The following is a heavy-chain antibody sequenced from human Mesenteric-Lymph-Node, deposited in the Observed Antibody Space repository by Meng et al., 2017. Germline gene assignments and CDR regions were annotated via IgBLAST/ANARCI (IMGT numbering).Heavy chain of an antibody. CDR2: IYYSGTT. Sequence: SETLSLTCTVSNGSISSYYWSWIRQPPGKGLEWIGYIYYSGTTNYNPSLKSRVTISVDTSKNQFSLKLSSVTAADTAVYYCARDSSSGWYSIDYWGQGTLVTVSS. D-gene: IGHD6-19*01. CDR1: NGSISSYY. V-gene: IGHV4-59*01. J-gene: IGHJ4*02. CDR3: ARDSSSGWYSIDY.